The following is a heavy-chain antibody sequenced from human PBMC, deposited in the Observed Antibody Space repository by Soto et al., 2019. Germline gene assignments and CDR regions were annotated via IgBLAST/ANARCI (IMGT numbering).Heavy chain of an antibody. CDR1: GGTFSSYA. V-gene: IGHV1-69*13. CDR3: ARDLGYCSSTSCYISDDAFDI. Sequence: GASVKISCKASGGTFSSYAISWVRQAPGQGLEWMGGIIPIFGTANYAQKFQGRVTITADESTSTAYMELRSLRSEDTAVYYCARDLGYCSSTSCYISDDAFDIWGKGTMVTVS. D-gene: IGHD2-2*02. CDR2: IIPIFGTA. J-gene: IGHJ3*02.